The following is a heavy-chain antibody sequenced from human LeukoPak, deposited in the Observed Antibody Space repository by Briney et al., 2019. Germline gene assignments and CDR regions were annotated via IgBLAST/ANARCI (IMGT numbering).Heavy chain of an antibody. D-gene: IGHD2-8*01. Sequence: SETLSLTCTVSGGSISSYYWSWIRQPPGKGLEWIGYIYYSGSTNYNPSLKSRVTISVDTSTNQFSLKLSSVTAADTAAYYCARYCTNGVCYIDAFDIWGQGTMVTVSS. CDR1: GGSISSYY. V-gene: IGHV4-59*01. J-gene: IGHJ3*02. CDR2: IYYSGST. CDR3: ARYCTNGVCYIDAFDI.